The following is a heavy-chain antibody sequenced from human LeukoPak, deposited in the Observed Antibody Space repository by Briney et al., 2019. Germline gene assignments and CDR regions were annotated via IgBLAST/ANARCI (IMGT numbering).Heavy chain of an antibody. Sequence: SETLSLTCSVSGGSTSRHYWSWIRQPPGKGLEWIGYIYYNGKTYYNPSLQSRVTISIDTSKNLFSLKLTSVTAADTAVYSCARLLDNDSSGDPDTFDMWGQGTMVTVSS. CDR1: GGSTSRHY. J-gene: IGHJ3*02. CDR2: IYYNGKT. D-gene: IGHD3-22*01. V-gene: IGHV4-59*11. CDR3: ARLLDNDSSGDPDTFDM.